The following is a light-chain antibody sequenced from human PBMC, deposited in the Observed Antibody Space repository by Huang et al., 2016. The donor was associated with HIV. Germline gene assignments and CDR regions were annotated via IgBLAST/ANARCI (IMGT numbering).Light chain of an antibody. CDR3: QQYNDWPPLT. CDR1: QCVRTN. J-gene: IGKJ4*01. Sequence: VMTQSPASLSASPGARVTLSCRASQCVRTNLAWYQQKPGQAPTLLMFGASTRATGTPPRFSGSGSGTDFTLTITSLQSSDSAIYYCQQYNDWPPLTFGGGTKVEI. CDR2: GAS. V-gene: IGKV3D-15*01.